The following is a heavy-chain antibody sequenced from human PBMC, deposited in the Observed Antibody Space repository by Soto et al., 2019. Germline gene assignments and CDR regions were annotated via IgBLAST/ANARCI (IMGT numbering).Heavy chain of an antibody. J-gene: IGHJ3*02. CDR3: AKIGGLARPFLPFDI. CDR2: ISGSGGST. CDR1: GFTFSGYA. Sequence: EVQLLESGGGLVQPGGSLRLSCAASGFTFSGYAMSWVRQAPGKGLEWVSVISGSGGSTYYADSVKGRFTISRDKSKNTLYLQINSLRAEDTAVYYCAKIGGLARPFLPFDIWCKGTMVTVSS. D-gene: IGHD1-1*01. V-gene: IGHV3-23*01.